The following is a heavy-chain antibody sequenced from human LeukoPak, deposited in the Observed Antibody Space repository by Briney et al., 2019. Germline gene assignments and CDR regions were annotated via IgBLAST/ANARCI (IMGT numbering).Heavy chain of an antibody. CDR3: ARISGSSKKYFQH. J-gene: IGHJ1*01. CDR1: GFTFSNYS. V-gene: IGHV3-21*01. Sequence: GGSLRLSCAASGFTFSNYSMNWVRQAPGKGLEWVSSISSSSSYIYYADSVKGRFTISRDNAKNSLYLQMNSLRAEDTALYYCARISGSSKKYFQHWGQGTLATVSS. CDR2: ISSSSSYI. D-gene: IGHD1-26*01.